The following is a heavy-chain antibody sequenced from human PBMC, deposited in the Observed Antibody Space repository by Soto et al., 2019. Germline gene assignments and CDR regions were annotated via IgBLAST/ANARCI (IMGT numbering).Heavy chain of an antibody. CDR1: GGSFTGHF. Sequence: QVHLEQRGAGLLNPSETLSLTCTVSGGSFTGHFWSWVRQPPGNGLEWIGDVSHSGNTKYYPSLRSRGTLSVDSYKNQISLALTSVTAADTAVYYCARAKFESTGWHQFDIWGQGTMVTVSS. D-gene: IGHD7-27*01. CDR3: ARAKFESTGWHQFDI. CDR2: VSHSGNT. V-gene: IGHV4-34*02. J-gene: IGHJ4*02.